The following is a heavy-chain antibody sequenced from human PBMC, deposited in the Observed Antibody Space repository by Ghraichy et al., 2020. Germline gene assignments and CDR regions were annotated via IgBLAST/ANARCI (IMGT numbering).Heavy chain of an antibody. CDR3: ARGGEEQLVPDYFDY. CDR1: GGSISSYY. D-gene: IGHD6-6*01. CDR2: IYYSGST. J-gene: IGHJ4*02. Sequence: SETLSLTCTVSGGSISSYYWSWIRQPPGKGLEWIGYIYYSGSTNYNPSLKSRVTISVDTSKNQFSLKLSSVTAADTAVYYCARGGEEQLVPDYFDYWGQGTLVTVSS. V-gene: IGHV4-59*01.